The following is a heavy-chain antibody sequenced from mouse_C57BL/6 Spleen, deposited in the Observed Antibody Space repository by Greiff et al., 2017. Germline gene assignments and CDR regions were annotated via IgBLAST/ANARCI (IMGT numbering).Heavy chain of an antibody. CDR3: ARRWFAY. CDR2: INPGSGGT. Sequence: VQLVESGAELVRPGTSVKVSCKASGYAFTNYLIEWVKQRPGQGLEWIGVINPGSGGTNYNEKFKGKATLTADKSSSTAYMQLSSLTSEDSAVYFCARRWFAYWGQGTLVTVSA. CDR1: GYAFTNYL. V-gene: IGHV1-54*01. J-gene: IGHJ3*01.